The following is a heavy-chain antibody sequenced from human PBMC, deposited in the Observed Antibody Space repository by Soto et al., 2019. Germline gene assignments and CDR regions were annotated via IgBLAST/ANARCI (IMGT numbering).Heavy chain of an antibody. V-gene: IGHV1-24*01. D-gene: IGHD2-21*02. Sequence: VASVKVSCKVSGYTFTELSMHWVRRAPGKGLEWMGGFDLEDGKTIYAQKFQGRVPMTEDRSTDTAYRELSSLRSEDTAVYYCGTDTSMVTAIRLHVFDSWGQGTMVT. J-gene: IGHJ3*01. CDR1: GYTFTELS. CDR2: FDLEDGKT. CDR3: GTDTSMVTAIRLHVFDS.